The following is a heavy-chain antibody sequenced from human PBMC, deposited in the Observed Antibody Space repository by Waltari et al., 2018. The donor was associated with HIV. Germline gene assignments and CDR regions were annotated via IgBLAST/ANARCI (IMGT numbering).Heavy chain of an antibody. CDR1: GFTFSSYA. CDR3: AKDLFPFDAFDI. CDR2: ISVSGGST. D-gene: IGHD3-10*02. Sequence: EVQLVESGGGLVQPGGSLRLSCAASGFTFSSYAMNWVRQAPGKWLEWVSTISVSGGSTYYADSVEGRFTISRDNSKNTLYLQMNSLRAEDTAVYYCAKDLFPFDAFDIWGQGTMVTVSS. J-gene: IGHJ3*02. V-gene: IGHV3-23*04.